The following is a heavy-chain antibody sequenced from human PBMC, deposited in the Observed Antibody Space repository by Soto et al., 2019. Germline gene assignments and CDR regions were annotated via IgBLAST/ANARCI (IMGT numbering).Heavy chain of an antibody. Sequence: EVQLLESGGGLVQPGGSLRLSCAASGFTFSSYAMSWVRQAPGKGLEWVSAISGSGGSTYYADSVKGRFTISRDNSKNTLYLQMNSRRAEDTAVYYCAKDQYSSSWGGWFDPWGQGTLVTVSS. CDR3: AKDQYSSSWGGWFDP. CDR1: GFTFSSYA. V-gene: IGHV3-23*01. J-gene: IGHJ5*02. D-gene: IGHD6-13*01. CDR2: ISGSGGST.